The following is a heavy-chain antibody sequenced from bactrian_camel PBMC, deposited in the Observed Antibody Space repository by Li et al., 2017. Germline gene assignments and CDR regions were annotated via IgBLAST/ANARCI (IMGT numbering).Heavy chain of an antibody. D-gene: IGHD3*01. CDR2: MKTGDGKT. CDR1: GFTVSSVD. V-gene: IGHV3S1*01. CDR3: TIWGRF. Sequence: HVQLVESGGGLVQPGGSLRLSCVVNGFTVSSVDMYWVRKAPGKGLEWVSTMKTGDGKTSSADYVKGRFTISRDNADKTLYLQMSSLKTEDTGMYWCTIWGRFWSQGTQVTVS. J-gene: IGHJ4*01.